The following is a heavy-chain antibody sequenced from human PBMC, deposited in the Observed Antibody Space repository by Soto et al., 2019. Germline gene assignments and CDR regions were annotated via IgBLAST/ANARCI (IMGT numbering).Heavy chain of an antibody. V-gene: IGHV4-4*02. D-gene: IGHD2-2*01. CDR3: AREKDSCTTTRCRCHIYY. J-gene: IGHJ4*02. Sequence: PSETLSLTCAVSGGPVSSLDWWSWVRQAPGKGLEWIGEIYHPGSTRYNPSLKSRVTISVDRSTNHFSLELRSVTAADTAVYYCAREKDSCTTTRCRCHIYYWGQVKLVTVS. CDR1: GGPVSSLDW. CDR2: IYHPGST.